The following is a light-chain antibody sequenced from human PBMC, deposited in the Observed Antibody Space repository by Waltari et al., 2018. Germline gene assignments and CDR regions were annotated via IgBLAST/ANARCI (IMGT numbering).Light chain of an antibody. J-gene: IGKJ2*01. CDR2: GAS. CDR1: QSVSSN. V-gene: IGKV3-15*01. CDR3: QQYNNWPYT. Sequence: EIVMTQSPATLSVSPGERATLSCRASQSVSSNSAWYQQKPGQAPRLLIYGASTRATGIPARFSGSGSWTEFTLTISSLQSEDFAVYYCQQYNNWPYTFGQGTKLEIK.